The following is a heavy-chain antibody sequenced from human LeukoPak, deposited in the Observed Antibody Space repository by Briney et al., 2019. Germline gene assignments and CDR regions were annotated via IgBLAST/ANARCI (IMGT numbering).Heavy chain of an antibody. CDR3: AREYCSSTSCYIGPLDY. D-gene: IGHD2-2*02. V-gene: IGHV4-59*01. Sequence: SETLSLTCTVSGGSISSYYWSWIRQPPGKGLEWIGYTYYSGSTNYNPSLKSRVTISVDRSKNQFSLKLSSATAADTAVYYCAREYCSSTSCYIGPLDYWGQGTLVTVSS. J-gene: IGHJ4*02. CDR2: TYYSGST. CDR1: GGSISSYY.